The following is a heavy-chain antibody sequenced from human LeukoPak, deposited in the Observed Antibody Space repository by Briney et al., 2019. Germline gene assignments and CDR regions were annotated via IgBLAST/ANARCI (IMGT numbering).Heavy chain of an antibody. CDR2: ISSSSSYI. V-gene: IGHV3-21*01. CDR3: ARDIRASSTTNYYYYGMDV. J-gene: IGHJ6*02. D-gene: IGHD2-2*01. Sequence: PGGSLRLSCAASGFTFSSYSMNWVRQAPGKGLECVSYISSSSSYIYYADSVKGRFTISRDNANNSLYLQMNSLRAEDTAVYYCARDIRASSTTNYYYYGMDVWGQGTTVTVSS. CDR1: GFTFSSYS.